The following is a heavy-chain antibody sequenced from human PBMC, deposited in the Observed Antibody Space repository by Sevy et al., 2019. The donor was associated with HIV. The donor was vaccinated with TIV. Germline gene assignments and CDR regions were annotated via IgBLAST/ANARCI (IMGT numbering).Heavy chain of an antibody. CDR1: GFTFTNYW. CDR3: TREMYGIDY. Sequence: GGSLRLSCAASGFTFTNYWMHWVRQAPGKGLVWVARVDNDGSGTNYADSVKGRFTISRDNAKNTVYLQMNSLRAEDTAVYFCTREMYGIDYWGQGTLVTVSS. J-gene: IGHJ4*02. D-gene: IGHD2-8*01. CDR2: VDNDGSGT. V-gene: IGHV3-74*01.